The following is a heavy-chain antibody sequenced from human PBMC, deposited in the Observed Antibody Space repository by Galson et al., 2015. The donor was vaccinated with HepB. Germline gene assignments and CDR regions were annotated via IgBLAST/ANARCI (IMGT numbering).Heavy chain of an antibody. V-gene: IGHV3-7*01. CDR2: IKQDGSEK. CDR1: GFTFSHNW. Sequence: SLRLSCAASGFTFSHNWMDWVRQAPGKGLEWVANIKQDGSEKSYVDSVKGRFTISRDNAKNSLYLQMNSLRAEDTAVYYCAREGTLIFDYWGQGALVTVSS. J-gene: IGHJ4*02. CDR3: AREGTLIFDY. D-gene: IGHD2-21*01.